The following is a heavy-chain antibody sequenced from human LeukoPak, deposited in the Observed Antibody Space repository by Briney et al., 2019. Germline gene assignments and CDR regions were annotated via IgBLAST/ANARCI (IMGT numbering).Heavy chain of an antibody. Sequence: ASVKVSCKASGYTFTGYYMHWVRQAPGQGLEWMGWINPNSGGINYAQKFQGRVTMTRDTSISTAYMELSRLRSDDTAVYYCARGYCSGGSCYYYFDYWGQGTLVTVSS. J-gene: IGHJ4*02. D-gene: IGHD2-15*01. CDR1: GYTFTGYY. V-gene: IGHV1-2*02. CDR3: ARGYCSGGSCYYYFDY. CDR2: INPNSGGI.